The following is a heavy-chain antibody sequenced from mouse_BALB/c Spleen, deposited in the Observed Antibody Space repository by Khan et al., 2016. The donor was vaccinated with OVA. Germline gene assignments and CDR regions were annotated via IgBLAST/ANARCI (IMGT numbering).Heavy chain of an antibody. CDR1: GFSLTNYG. J-gene: IGHJ4*01. D-gene: IGHD2-10*01. CDR3: ARQPYYHYNIMDY. CDR2: IWSDGST. V-gene: IGHV2-6-1*01. Sequence: QVQLQQSGPGLVAPSQSLSITCTISGFSLTNYGVHWVRQPPGKGLEWLVVIWSDGSTTYNSALKSRLTITKDNSKSQVFLKMKSLQSEDTAVYFCARQPYYHYNIMDYWGQGTSVTVSS.